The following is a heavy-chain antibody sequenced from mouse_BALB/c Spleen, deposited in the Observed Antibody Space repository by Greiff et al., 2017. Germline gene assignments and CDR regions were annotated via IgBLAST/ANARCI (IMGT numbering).Heavy chain of an antibody. CDR2: INPSTGYT. CDR3: ARGGAMITAYYAMDY. D-gene: IGHD2-4*01. V-gene: IGHV1-7*01. J-gene: IGHJ4*01. CDR1: GYTFTSYW. Sequence: VQLQQSGAELAKPGASVKMSCKASGYTFTSYWMHWVKQRPGQGLEWIGYINPSTGYTEYNQKFKDKATLTADKSSSTAYMQLSSLTSEDSAVYYCARGGAMITAYYAMDYWGQGTSVTVSS.